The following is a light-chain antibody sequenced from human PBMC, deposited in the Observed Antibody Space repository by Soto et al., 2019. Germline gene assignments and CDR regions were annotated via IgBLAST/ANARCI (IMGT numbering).Light chain of an antibody. CDR3: QQRSNWPT. CDR2: DAS. Sequence: EIVMTQSPAALSVSPGESATLSCRASQSVSNNLTWYQQKPGQAPRLLIYDASNRATGIPARFSGTGSGTDFTLTISSLEPEDFAVYYCQQRSNWPTFGQGTKVDI. J-gene: IGKJ1*01. CDR1: QSVSNN. V-gene: IGKV3-11*01.